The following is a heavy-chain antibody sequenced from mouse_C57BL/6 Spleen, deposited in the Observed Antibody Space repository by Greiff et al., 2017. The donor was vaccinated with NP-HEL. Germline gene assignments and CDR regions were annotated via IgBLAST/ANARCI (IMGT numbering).Heavy chain of an antibody. V-gene: IGHV3-6*01. D-gene: IGHD1-1*01. Sequence: VQLQQSGPGLVKPSQSLSLTCSVTGYSITSGYYWNWIRQFPGNKLEWMGYISYDGSNNYNPSLKNRISITRDTSKNQFFLKLNSVTTEDTATYYCARDYYGSSRFDYWGQGTTLTVSS. CDR1: GYSITSGYY. CDR3: ARDYYGSSRFDY. J-gene: IGHJ2*01. CDR2: ISYDGSN.